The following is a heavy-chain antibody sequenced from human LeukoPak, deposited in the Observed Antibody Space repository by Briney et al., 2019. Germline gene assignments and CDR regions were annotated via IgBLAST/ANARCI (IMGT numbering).Heavy chain of an antibody. V-gene: IGHV4-39*07. CDR2: IYYSGST. CDR1: GGSISSGGYY. CDR3: ARIHGDYALYYYYGMDV. J-gene: IGHJ6*02. D-gene: IGHD4-17*01. Sequence: SETLSLTCTVSGGSISSGGYYWGWIRQPPGKGLEWIGSIYYSGSTYYNPSLKSRATISVDTSKNQFSLKLSSVTAADTAVYYCARIHGDYALYYYYGMDVWGQGTTVTVSS.